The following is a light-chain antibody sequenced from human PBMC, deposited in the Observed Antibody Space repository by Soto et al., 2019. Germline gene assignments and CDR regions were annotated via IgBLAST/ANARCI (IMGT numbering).Light chain of an antibody. Sequence: DIQMTQSPSTLSGSVGDRVTITCRASQTISSWLAWYQQKPGKAPKLLIYKASTLKSGAPSRFSGSGSGTEFPLTISSLQSDDFATYYCQHCNSYSEAFGQGTKVELK. V-gene: IGKV1-5*03. J-gene: IGKJ1*01. CDR1: QTISSW. CDR2: KAS. CDR3: QHCNSYSEA.